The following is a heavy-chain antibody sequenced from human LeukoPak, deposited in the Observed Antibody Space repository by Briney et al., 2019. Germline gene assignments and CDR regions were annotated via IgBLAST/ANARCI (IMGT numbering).Heavy chain of an antibody. CDR3: ARGESSPPSYYYYYMDV. CDR2: IYYSGST. CDR1: GGSISSYY. V-gene: IGHV4-59*01. J-gene: IGHJ6*03. D-gene: IGHD6-13*01. Sequence: PSETLSLTCTVSGGSISSYYWSWIPQPPGKGLEWIGYIYYSGSTNYNPSLKSRVTISVDTSKNQFSLKLNSVTAADTAVYYCARGESSPPSYYYYYMDVWGKGTTVTVSS.